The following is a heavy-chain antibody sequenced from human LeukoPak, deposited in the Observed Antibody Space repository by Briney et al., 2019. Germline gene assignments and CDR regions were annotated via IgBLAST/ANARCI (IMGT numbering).Heavy chain of an antibody. V-gene: IGHV4-61*02. CDR1: GGSISSSNYY. CDR3: ARGAGSSWYYFDY. CDR2: IYTSGTT. D-gene: IGHD6-13*01. J-gene: IGHJ4*02. Sequence: PSETLSLTCTVSGGSISSSNYYWGWIRQPAGKGLEWIGRIYTSGTTNYNPSLKSRVTISVDTSKNQFSLKLSSVTAADTAVYYCARGAGSSWYYFDYWGQGTLVTVSS.